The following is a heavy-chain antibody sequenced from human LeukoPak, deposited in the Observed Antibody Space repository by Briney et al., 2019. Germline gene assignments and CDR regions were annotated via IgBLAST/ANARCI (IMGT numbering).Heavy chain of an antibody. V-gene: IGHV3-23*01. J-gene: IGHJ4*02. Sequence: GGSLRLSCAASGFTFSSYAMSWVRQAPGKGLEWVSAISGSGGSTYYADSVKGRFTISRDNSKNTLYLQMNSLRAEDTAVYYCARDYYGSGSLDYWGQGTLVTVSS. CDR1: GFTFSSYA. D-gene: IGHD3-10*01. CDR2: ISGSGGST. CDR3: ARDYYGSGSLDY.